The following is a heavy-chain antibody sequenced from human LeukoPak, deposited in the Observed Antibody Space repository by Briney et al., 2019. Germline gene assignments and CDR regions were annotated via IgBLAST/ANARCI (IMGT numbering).Heavy chain of an antibody. V-gene: IGHV3-33*01. D-gene: IGHD6-13*01. CDR2: IWYDGINK. Sequence: GRSLRLSCAASGFTFSSYGMHWVRQAPGKGLEWVAVIWYDGINKFHADSVRGRFTISRDNSKNTVYLQINSLRAEDTAVYYCTRERKSGIAAFDYWGQGTLVTVSS. CDR3: TRERKSGIAAFDY. J-gene: IGHJ4*02. CDR1: GFTFSSYG.